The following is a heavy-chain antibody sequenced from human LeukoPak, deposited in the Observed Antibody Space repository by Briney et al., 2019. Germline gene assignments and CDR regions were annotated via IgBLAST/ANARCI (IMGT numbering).Heavy chain of an antibody. CDR3: ARDEPSPDSTDLDY. D-gene: IGHD2/OR15-2a*01. J-gene: IGHJ4*02. Sequence: QSGGSLRLSCEAAGFSFRDYPMGWVRRASGKRLEWVSGISAGADVIFYADPVKGRFTISRDNSKNTLYLQMNSLRAEDSAEYYCARDEPSPDSTDLDYWGQGTLVTVSS. V-gene: IGHV3-23*01. CDR2: ISAGADVI. CDR1: GFSFRDYP.